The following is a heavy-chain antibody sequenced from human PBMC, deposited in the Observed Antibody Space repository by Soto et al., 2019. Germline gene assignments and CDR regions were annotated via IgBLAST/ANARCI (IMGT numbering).Heavy chain of an antibody. V-gene: IGHV3-7*03. CDR2: INQDGSEK. CDR1: EFTFNNFW. J-gene: IGHJ6*02. CDR3: AKGGPYYYYGMDV. Sequence: GGSLRLSCAASEFTFNNFWMTWVRQAPGKGLECVANINQDGSEKYYVNSVKGRFTISRDNAKNSLYLQMNSLRADDTAIYYCAKGGPYYYYGMDVWGQGTTVTVSS. D-gene: IGHD2-15*01.